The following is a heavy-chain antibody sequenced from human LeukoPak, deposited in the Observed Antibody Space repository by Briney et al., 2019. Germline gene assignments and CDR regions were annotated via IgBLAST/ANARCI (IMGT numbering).Heavy chain of an antibody. CDR3: AASGSYYVGTFDY. CDR1: GGSISSGSYY. V-gene: IGHV4-61*02. J-gene: IGHJ4*02. D-gene: IGHD1-26*01. Sequence: PSETLSLTCTVSGGSISSGSYYWSWIRRPAGKGLEWIGRIYTSGSTNYNPSLKSRVTISVDTSKNQFSLKLSSVTAADTAVYYCAASGSYYVGTFDYWGQGTLVTVSS. CDR2: IYTSGST.